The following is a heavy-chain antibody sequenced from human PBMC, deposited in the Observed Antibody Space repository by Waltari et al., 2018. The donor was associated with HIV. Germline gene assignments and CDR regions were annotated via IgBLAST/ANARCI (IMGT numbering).Heavy chain of an antibody. Sequence: QVQLQQWGAGLLKHSETLSLTCAGYGGSFSGYYWRWIRQPPGKGLEWIGEINHSGSTNYNPSLKSRVTISVDTSKNQFSLKLSSVTAADTAVYYCARARITMLRGDYYGMDVWGQGTTVTVSS. CDR2: INHSGST. D-gene: IGHD3-10*01. V-gene: IGHV4-34*01. CDR3: ARARITMLRGDYYGMDV. CDR1: GGSFSGYY. J-gene: IGHJ6*02.